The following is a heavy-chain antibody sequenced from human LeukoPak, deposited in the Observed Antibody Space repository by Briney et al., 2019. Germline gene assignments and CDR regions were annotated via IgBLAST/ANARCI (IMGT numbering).Heavy chain of an antibody. D-gene: IGHD3-22*01. J-gene: IGHJ4*02. CDR2: IYTSGST. V-gene: IGHV4-61*02. Sequence: SEXXSLTCTVSGGSISSGSYYWSWIRQPAGTGLEWIGRIYTSGSTNYNPSLKSRVTISVDTSKNQFSLKLSSVTAADTAVYYCARSYYYDSSGYYYGSDYWGQGTLVTVSS. CDR3: ARSYYYDSSGYYYGSDY. CDR1: GGSISSGSYY.